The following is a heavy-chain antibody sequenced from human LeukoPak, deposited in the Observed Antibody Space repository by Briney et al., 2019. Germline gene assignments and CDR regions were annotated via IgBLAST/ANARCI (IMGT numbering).Heavy chain of an antibody. CDR2: INHSGST. V-gene: IGHV4-34*01. CDR3: ADPPLHFTNGLFSLYYYYRMDL. Sequence: SETLSLTCAVYGGSFSGYYWSWIRQPPGKGLEWIGEINHSGSTNYNPSLKSRVTISVDTSKNQFSLKLSSVTAADTAVYYCADPPLHFTNGLFSLYYYYRMDLWRQRTTVT. CDR1: GGSFSGYY. D-gene: IGHD2-8*01. J-gene: IGHJ6*02.